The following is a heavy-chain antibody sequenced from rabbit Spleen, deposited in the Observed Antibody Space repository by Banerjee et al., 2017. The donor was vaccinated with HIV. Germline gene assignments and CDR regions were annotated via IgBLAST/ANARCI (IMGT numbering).Heavy chain of an antibody. CDR2: IAGSSSGFT. D-gene: IGHD4-1*01. J-gene: IGHJ4*01. Sequence: QEQLEESGGGLVQPEGSLALSCKASGFSFSSSDYMCWVRQAPGKGLEWISCIAGSSSGFTYSATWAKGRFTCSKTSSTTVTLQMTSLTAADTATYFCARDAAGREDFNLWGEGTLVTVS. CDR1: GFSFSSSDY. CDR3: ARDAAGREDFNL. V-gene: IGHV1S45*01.